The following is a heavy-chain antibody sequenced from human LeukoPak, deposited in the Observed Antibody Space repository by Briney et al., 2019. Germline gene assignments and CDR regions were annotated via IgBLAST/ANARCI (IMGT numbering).Heavy chain of an antibody. CDR2: IWYDGTNK. V-gene: IGHV3-33*01. Sequence: GGSLRLSCAASGFTFSSYGMHWVRQAPGKGLEWVALIWYDGTNKYYADSVKGRFTISRDNSKNTLYLQMNSLRVEDTAVYYCARPATVTGDLYFDLWGRGTLVTVSS. D-gene: IGHD4-17*01. J-gene: IGHJ2*01. CDR3: ARPATVTGDLYFDL. CDR1: GFTFSSYG.